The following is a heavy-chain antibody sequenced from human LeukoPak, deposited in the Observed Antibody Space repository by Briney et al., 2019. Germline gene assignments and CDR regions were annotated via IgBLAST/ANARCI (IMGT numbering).Heavy chain of an antibody. J-gene: IGHJ5*02. D-gene: IGHD3-3*01. Sequence: QTGGSLRLSCAPSGFTFSSYAMQWVGPAPGKGLEWVAVISYDGSNKYYADSVKGRFTISRDNSKNTLYLQMNSLRAEDTAVYYCARGASIFGVVRLDPWGQGTLVTVSS. CDR1: GFTFSSYA. CDR2: ISYDGSNK. CDR3: ARGASIFGVVRLDP. V-gene: IGHV3-30-3*01.